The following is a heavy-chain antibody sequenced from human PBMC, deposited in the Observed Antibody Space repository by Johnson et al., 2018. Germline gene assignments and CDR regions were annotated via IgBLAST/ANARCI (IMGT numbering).Heavy chain of an antibody. Sequence: QVQLQESGPGLVKPSQTLSLTCTVSGGSISSGGYYWSWIRQHPGKGLEWIAYIYYSGSTYSNPSLRSRVNISIDTPKNPLSLKLSSVTAADTAVYYLAGVGYDWASDYYYGMDVWGQGTTVTVSS. CDR3: AGVGYDWASDYYYGMDV. CDR1: GGSISSGGYY. D-gene: IGHD5-12*01. CDR2: IYYSGST. V-gene: IGHV4-31*03. J-gene: IGHJ6*02.